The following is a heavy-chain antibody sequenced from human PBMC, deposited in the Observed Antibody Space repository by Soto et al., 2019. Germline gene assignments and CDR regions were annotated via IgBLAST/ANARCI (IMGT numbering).Heavy chain of an antibody. CDR2: IYTGGNT. CDR1: GSTLSRDN. Sequence: EVQLVESGGALVQRGGSLRLSCAVSGSTLSRDNMNWVRQAPGKGPEWVSIIYTGGNTYYAASVKGRFSVSRDRSTNTLFLQMDSLRAEDTAVYYCMTEYMMGADSLDYWGQGTLVTVSS. V-gene: IGHV3-66*01. CDR3: MTEYMMGADSLDY. J-gene: IGHJ4*02. D-gene: IGHD3-16*01.